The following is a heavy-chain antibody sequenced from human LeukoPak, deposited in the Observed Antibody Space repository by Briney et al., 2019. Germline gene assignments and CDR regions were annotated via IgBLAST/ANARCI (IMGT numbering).Heavy chain of an antibody. V-gene: IGHV4-59*01. CDR3: ARDPPSSSGYPLGYFDY. J-gene: IGHJ4*02. Sequence: SETLSLTCTVSGGSISSYYRSWIRQPPGKGLEWIGYIYYSGSTNYNPSLRSRVTISVDTSKNQFSLKLSSVTAADTAVYYCARDPPSSSGYPLGYFDYWGQGTLVTVSS. CDR2: IYYSGST. D-gene: IGHD3-22*01. CDR1: GGSISSYY.